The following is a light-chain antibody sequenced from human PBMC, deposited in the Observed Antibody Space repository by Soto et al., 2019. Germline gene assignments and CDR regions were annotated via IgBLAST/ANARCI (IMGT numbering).Light chain of an antibody. J-gene: IGKJ4*01. V-gene: IGKV4-1*01. CDR3: QQYYSTPLT. Sequence: EIVMTQSAPSLPLYLCERPTTNSNAAQSGLYSYNNKSYLACYQQKPRQPPKLLIYWASTRESGVPDRFSGSGSGTDFTLTISSLQAEDVAVYYCQQYYSTPLTFGGGTKVDIK. CDR1: QSGLYSYNNKSY. CDR2: WAS.